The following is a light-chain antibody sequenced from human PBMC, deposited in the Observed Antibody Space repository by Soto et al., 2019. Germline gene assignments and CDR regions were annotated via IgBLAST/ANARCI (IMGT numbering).Light chain of an antibody. V-gene: IGKV1-17*01. Sequence: DIQMTQSPSSLSASVGDRVTITCQTNKDINNYLDWYQQKPGKAPQRLYYLTTILRSAVPTRFSGSGSGTVFTLTISILQPEDFATYYCLQHNAYPRTFGQGTKVDIK. CDR2: LTT. J-gene: IGKJ1*01. CDR1: KDINNY. CDR3: LQHNAYPRT.